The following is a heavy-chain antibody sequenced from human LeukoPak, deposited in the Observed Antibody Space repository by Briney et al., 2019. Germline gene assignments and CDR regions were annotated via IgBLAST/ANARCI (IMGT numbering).Heavy chain of an antibody. Sequence: ASVKVSCKASGNTFTGYYMHWVRQAPGQGLEWMGWINPNSGGTNYAQKFQGRVTMTRDTSISTAYMELSRLRSDDTAVYYCARVDLSYYYDSSGYYGAYFDYWGQGTLVTVSS. CDR3: ARVDLSYYYDSSGYYGAYFDY. D-gene: IGHD3-22*01. CDR2: INPNSGGT. V-gene: IGHV1-2*02. CDR1: GNTFTGYY. J-gene: IGHJ4*02.